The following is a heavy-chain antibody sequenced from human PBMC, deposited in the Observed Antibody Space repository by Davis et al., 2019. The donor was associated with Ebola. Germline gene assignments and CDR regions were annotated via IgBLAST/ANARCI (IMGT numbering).Heavy chain of an antibody. CDR2: IYPGDSDT. CDR3: ARRRYYYDSREDY. D-gene: IGHD3-22*01. CDR1: GYSFTSYW. V-gene: IGHV5-51*01. Sequence: GGSLKISCQGSGYSFTSYWIGWVRQMPGKGLEWMGIIYPGDSDTRYSPSFQGQVTISADKSISTAYLQWSSLKASDTAMYYCARRRYYYDSREDYWGQGTLVTVSS. J-gene: IGHJ4*02.